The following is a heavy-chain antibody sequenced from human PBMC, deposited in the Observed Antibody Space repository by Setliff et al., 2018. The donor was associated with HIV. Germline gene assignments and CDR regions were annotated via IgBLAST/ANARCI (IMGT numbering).Heavy chain of an antibody. J-gene: IGHJ1*01. D-gene: IGHD3-9*01. CDR3: AHSPDTWYFGEYFRH. Sequence: SGPTLVNPTQTLTLTCTLSGLSLNISDVGVGWLRQPPGKALEWLALIYWNDDKRYSPYLKSRVTVTKDTAKNQVVLTMTNMDPADTATYFCAHSPDTWYFGEYFRHWGKGTLVTVST. CDR1: GLSLNISDVG. CDR2: IYWNDDK. V-gene: IGHV2-5*01.